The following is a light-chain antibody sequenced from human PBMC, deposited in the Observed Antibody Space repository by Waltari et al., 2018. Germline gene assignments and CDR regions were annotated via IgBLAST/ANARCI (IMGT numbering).Light chain of an antibody. Sequence: ATQMTQSPSSLSASVGDRVTITCRASQGIRDDLGWYQQKPRKAPRLLIYSASNLQSGVPSRFSGSGSGTDFTLTISNLQPEDFAVYFCQQYDHWPPVFGGGTKVEIK. J-gene: IGKJ4*01. V-gene: IGKV1-6*01. CDR2: SAS. CDR3: QQYDHWPPV. CDR1: QGIRDD.